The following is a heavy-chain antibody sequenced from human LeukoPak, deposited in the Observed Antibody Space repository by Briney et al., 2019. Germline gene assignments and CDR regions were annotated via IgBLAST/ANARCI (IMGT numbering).Heavy chain of an antibody. CDR3: ARAGDYGHYSTNYFDY. D-gene: IGHD4-17*01. CDR1: GFAFTNYW. V-gene: IGHV3-74*01. CDR2: IKSDGSGT. J-gene: IGHJ4*02. Sequence: LRLTCAAAGFAFTNYWMHWVRQAPGKGLVWVSRIKSDGSGTIYPDSVKGRFTISRDNAKNTLYLQMNSLRADEMAVYYCARAGDYGHYSTNYFDYWGQGTLVTVSS.